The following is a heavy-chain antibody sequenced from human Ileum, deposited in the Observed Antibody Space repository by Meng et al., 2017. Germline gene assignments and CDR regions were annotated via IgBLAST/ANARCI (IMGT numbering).Heavy chain of an antibody. J-gene: IGHJ4*02. D-gene: IGHD4-23*01. CDR2: IIPIFGTA. CDR1: GGTFRNYA. CDR3: ARDGGGNLFDY. Sequence: SVQVSCKASGGTFRNYAISWMRQAPGQGLEWMGGIIPIFGTANYAQNFRGRVTITTDESTSTAYMELSSLRSEDTAVYYCARDGGGNLFDYWGQGTLVTVSS. V-gene: IGHV1-69*05.